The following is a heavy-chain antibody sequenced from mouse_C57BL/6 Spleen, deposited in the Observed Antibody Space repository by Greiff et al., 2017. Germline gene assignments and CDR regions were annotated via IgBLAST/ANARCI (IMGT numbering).Heavy chain of an antibody. V-gene: IGHV1-39*01. CDR3: ARSDDYYGYYYAMDY. J-gene: IGHJ4*01. CDR2: INPNYGTT. Sequence: VQLKESGPELVKPGASVKISCKASGYSFTDYNMNWVKQSHGKSLEWIGVINPNYGTTSYNQKFKGKATLTVDQSSSTAYMQLNSLTSEDSAVYYCARSDDYYGYYYAMDYWGQGTSVTVSS. CDR1: GYSFTDYN. D-gene: IGHD1-1*01.